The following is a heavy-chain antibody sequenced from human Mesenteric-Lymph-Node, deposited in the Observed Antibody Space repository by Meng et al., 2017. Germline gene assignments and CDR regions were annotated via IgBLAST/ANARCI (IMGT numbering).Heavy chain of an antibody. J-gene: IGHJ4*02. CDR2: IKQDGSEK. D-gene: IGHD5-24*01. V-gene: IGHV3-7*01. Sequence: GESLKISCEVSGFTFSNYWMSWVRQAPGKGLEWVANIKQDGSEKYYVDSVKGRFTISRDNSKNSLYLQMNSLRAEDTAVYYCARDLVATINYWGQGTLVTVSS. CDR3: ARDLVATINY. CDR1: GFTFSNYW.